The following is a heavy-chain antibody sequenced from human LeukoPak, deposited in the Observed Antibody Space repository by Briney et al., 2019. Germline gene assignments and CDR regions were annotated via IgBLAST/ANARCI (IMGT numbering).Heavy chain of an antibody. Sequence: GRSLRLSCAASGFTFSSYCMRWVRQAPGKGLEWVAVISYDGSNKYYADSVKGRFTISRDNSKNTLYLQMNSLRAEDTAVYYCARVSDNKQQLVDYWGQGTLVTVSS. CDR2: ISYDGSNK. J-gene: IGHJ4*02. V-gene: IGHV3-30*03. CDR1: GFTFSSYC. CDR3: ARVSDNKQQLVDY. D-gene: IGHD6-13*01.